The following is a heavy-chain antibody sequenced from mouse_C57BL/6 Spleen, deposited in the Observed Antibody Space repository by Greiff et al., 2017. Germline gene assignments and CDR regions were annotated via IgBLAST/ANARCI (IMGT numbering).Heavy chain of an antibody. V-gene: IGHV1-26*01. D-gene: IGHD1-1*02. J-gene: IGHJ2*01. Sequence: VKQSHGKSLEWIGDINPNNGGTSYNQKFKGKATLTVDKSSSTAYMELRSLTSEDSAVYYCARLGGPYFDYWGQGTTLTVSS. CDR2: INPNNGGT. CDR3: ARLGGPYFDY.